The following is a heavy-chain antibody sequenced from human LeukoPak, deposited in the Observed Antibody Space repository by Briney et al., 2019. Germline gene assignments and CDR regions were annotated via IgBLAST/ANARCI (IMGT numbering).Heavy chain of an antibody. Sequence: ASVKVSCKASGYTFTGYYMHWVRQAPGQGLEWMGWINPDSGGTNYAQKFQGRVTMTRDTSISTAYMELSRLRSDDTAVYYCARVMYSSSSAPVDYWGQGTLVTVSS. D-gene: IGHD6-6*01. CDR2: INPDSGGT. V-gene: IGHV1-2*02. CDR1: GYTFTGYY. CDR3: ARVMYSSSSAPVDY. J-gene: IGHJ4*02.